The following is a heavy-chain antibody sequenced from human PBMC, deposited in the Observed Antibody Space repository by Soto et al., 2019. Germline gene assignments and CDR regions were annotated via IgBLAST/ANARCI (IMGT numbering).Heavy chain of an antibody. D-gene: IGHD2-8*01. V-gene: IGHV1-18*01. J-gene: IGHJ6*02. CDR1: GYTFSRYG. CDR3: AKNGQPPYYYYGMDV. CDR2: ISGCNGDT. Sequence: ASVKVSCKASGYTFSRYGISWVRRAPGQGLEWMGWISGCNGDTIYAQKVQGRVTMTIDTSTYTAYMELRSLTSDDTAIYYCAKNGQPPYYYYGMDVWG.